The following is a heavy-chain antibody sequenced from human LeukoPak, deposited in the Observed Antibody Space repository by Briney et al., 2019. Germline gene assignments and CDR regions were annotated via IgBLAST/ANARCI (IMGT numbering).Heavy chain of an antibody. CDR3: ARDLYGSGSSDL. Sequence: PGGSLRLSCAASGFTLSSFAMGWVRQAPGKGLEWVSTLSGGGRPTYYVDSVKGRFTISRDTSTNTLHLQMNSLSAEDSAIYFCARDLYGSGSSDLWGPGTLVTVSS. CDR2: LSGGGRPT. V-gene: IGHV3-23*01. J-gene: IGHJ4*02. CDR1: GFTLSSFA. D-gene: IGHD3-10*01.